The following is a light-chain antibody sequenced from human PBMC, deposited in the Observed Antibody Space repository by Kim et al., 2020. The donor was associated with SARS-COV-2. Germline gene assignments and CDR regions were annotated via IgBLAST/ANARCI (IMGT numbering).Light chain of an antibody. CDR1: SLRTYY. V-gene: IGLV3-19*01. CDR3: NSRDTNGNHV. J-gene: IGLJ1*01. CDR2: GEN. Sequence: SSELTQDPAVSVALGQTVRITCQGDSLRTYYAAWYQQRPGLAPTLVIYGENFRPSGIPDRFSVSRLGNTASLAITGAQAEDEADYYCNSRDTNGNHVFGTGTKVTVL.